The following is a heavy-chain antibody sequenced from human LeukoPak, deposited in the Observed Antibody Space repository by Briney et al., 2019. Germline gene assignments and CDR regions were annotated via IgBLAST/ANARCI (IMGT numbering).Heavy chain of an antibody. Sequence: SETLSLTCAVYGGSFSGYYWSWIRQPPGKGLEWIGEINHSGSTNYNPSLKSRVTISVDTSKNQFSLKLSSVTAADTAVYYCAREIAVALDYWGQGTLVTVSS. V-gene: IGHV4-34*01. CDR1: GGSFSGYY. J-gene: IGHJ4*02. CDR3: AREIAVALDY. D-gene: IGHD6-19*01. CDR2: INHSGST.